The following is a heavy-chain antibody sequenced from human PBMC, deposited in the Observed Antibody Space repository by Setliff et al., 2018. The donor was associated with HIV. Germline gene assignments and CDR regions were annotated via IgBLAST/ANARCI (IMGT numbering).Heavy chain of an antibody. Sequence: SETLSLTCTVSGGSINSGGYYWVWIRQPALKGLEWIGRIYTSELTNYNPSLKSRVTISVDTSKNQVSLKLSSVTASDTAVYYCAREDYYYYGMDVWGQGTTVTVSS. V-gene: IGHV4-61*02. CDR2: IYTSELT. CDR1: GGSINSGGYY. J-gene: IGHJ6*02. CDR3: AREDYYYYGMDV.